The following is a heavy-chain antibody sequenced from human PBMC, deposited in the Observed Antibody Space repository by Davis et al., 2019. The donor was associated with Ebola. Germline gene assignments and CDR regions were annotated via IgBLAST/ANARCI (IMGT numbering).Heavy chain of an antibody. V-gene: IGHV1-2*02. D-gene: IGHD3-10*01. Sequence: ASVKVSCKASGYTFSGYYLHWVRQAPGQGLEWMGWVNPHSGDTNYTQKLQGRVTMTTDTSTSTAYMELGSLRSDDTAVYYCARETLLWFRELLGGGGYYFDYWGQGTLVTVSS. CDR3: ARETLLWFRELLGGGGYYFDY. CDR1: GYTFSGYY. J-gene: IGHJ4*02. CDR2: VNPHSGDT.